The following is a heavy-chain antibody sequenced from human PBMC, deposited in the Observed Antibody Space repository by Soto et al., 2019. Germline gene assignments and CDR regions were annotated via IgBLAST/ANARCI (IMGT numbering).Heavy chain of an antibody. V-gene: IGHV1-18*01. Sequence: ASVKVSCKASGYTFTSYGISWVRQAPGQGIEWMGWISAYNGNTNYAQKLQGRVTMTTDTSTSTAYMELRSLRSDDTAVYYCARVYAILGGDAFDIWGQGTMVIVSS. D-gene: IGHD2-8*01. J-gene: IGHJ3*02. CDR2: ISAYNGNT. CDR1: GYTFTSYG. CDR3: ARVYAILGGDAFDI.